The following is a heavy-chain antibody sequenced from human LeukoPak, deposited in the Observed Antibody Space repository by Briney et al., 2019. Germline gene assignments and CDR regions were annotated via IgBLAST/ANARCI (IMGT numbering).Heavy chain of an antibody. Sequence: GGSLRLSCAASGFTFSSYEMNWVRQAPGKGLEWVSYISSSGSTIYYADSVKSRFTISRDNAKNSLYLQMNSLRAEDTAVYYCARDVQPYGSGSYYTYYYGMDVWGKGTTVTVSS. CDR3: ARDVQPYGSGSYYTYYYGMDV. V-gene: IGHV3-48*03. J-gene: IGHJ6*04. D-gene: IGHD3-10*01. CDR2: ISSSGSTI. CDR1: GFTFSSYE.